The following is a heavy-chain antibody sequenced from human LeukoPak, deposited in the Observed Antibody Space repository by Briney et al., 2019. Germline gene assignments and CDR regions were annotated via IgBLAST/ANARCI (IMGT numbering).Heavy chain of an antibody. Sequence: SETLSLTCTVSGYSISSGYYWGWIRQPPGKGLEWIGSIYHSGSTYYNPSLKSRVTISVDTSKNQFSLKLSSVTAADTAVYYCARSPPELRYFDWLPPDFDYWGQGTLVTVSS. CDR2: IYHSGST. CDR1: GYSISSGYY. V-gene: IGHV4-38-2*02. J-gene: IGHJ4*02. D-gene: IGHD3-9*01. CDR3: ARSPPELRYFDWLPPDFDY.